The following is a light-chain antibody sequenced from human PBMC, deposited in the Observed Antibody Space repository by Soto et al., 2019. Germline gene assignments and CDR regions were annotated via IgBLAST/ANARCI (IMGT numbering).Light chain of an antibody. CDR1: QGISNY. V-gene: IGKV1-27*01. J-gene: IGKJ1*01. Sequence: DIQMTQSPSSLSASVRDRVTITCRASQGISNYLAWYQQKPGKVPKLLIYAASTLQSGVPSRFSGSGSVTDFTLTISSPRPEDVAAYYCQKYDSAPRTFGQGTNVEI. CDR2: AAS. CDR3: QKYDSAPRT.